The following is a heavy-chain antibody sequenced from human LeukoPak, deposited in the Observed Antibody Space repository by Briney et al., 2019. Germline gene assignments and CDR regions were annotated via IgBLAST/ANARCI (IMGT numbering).Heavy chain of an antibody. CDR2: IEYDGSRK. CDR3: AKDRAATHFDY. J-gene: IGHJ4*02. D-gene: IGHD3-10*01. V-gene: IGHV3-30*02. CDR1: GFTFSNYG. Sequence: PGGSLRLSCAASGFTFSNYGMHWVRQAPGKGLEWVAFIEYDGSRKYYGDSVKGRLTISRDNSKNTLYLQMNSLRAEDTAVYYCAKDRAATHFDYWGQGTLVTVSS.